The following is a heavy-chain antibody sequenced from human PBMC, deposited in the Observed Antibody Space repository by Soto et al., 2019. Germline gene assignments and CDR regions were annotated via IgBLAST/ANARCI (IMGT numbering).Heavy chain of an antibody. V-gene: IGHV3-48*03. CDR1: GFTFSSYE. CDR3: ARGAERAPNDY. Sequence: QPGGSLRLSCAASGFTFSSYEMNWVRQAPGKGLEWVSYISSSGSTIYYADSVKGRFTISRDNAKNSLYLQMNSLRAEDTAVYYCARGAERAPNDYWGQGTLVTVSS. J-gene: IGHJ4*02. CDR2: ISSSGSTI. D-gene: IGHD1-1*01.